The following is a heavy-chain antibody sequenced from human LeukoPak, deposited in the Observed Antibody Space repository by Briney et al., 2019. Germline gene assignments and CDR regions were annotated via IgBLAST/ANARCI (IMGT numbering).Heavy chain of an antibody. J-gene: IGHJ4*02. CDR1: GGSISSGSYY. CDR3: ARGPTYCSSSSCLQGE. Sequence: SETVSLTCTVSGGSISSGSYYWSWIRQPAGKGLEWIGGIYTSGSTNYNPSLTSRVTISVDTSKNQFSLKLSSVTAADTAVYYCARGPTYCSSSSCLQGEWGQGTLVTVSS. CDR2: IYTSGST. V-gene: IGHV4-61*02. D-gene: IGHD2-15*01.